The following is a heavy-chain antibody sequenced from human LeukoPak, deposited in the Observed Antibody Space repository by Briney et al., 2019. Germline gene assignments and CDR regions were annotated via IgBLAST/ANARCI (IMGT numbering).Heavy chain of an antibody. Sequence: PGGSLRLSCVASRFTFSSSGMSWIRQPPGKGLEWIGEINHSGSTNYNPSLKSRVTISVDTSKNQFSLKLSSVTAADTAVYYCARDGTPADAFDIWGQGTMVTVSS. V-gene: IGHV4-34*01. D-gene: IGHD1-14*01. CDR2: INHSGST. J-gene: IGHJ3*02. CDR1: RFTFSSSG. CDR3: ARDGTPADAFDI.